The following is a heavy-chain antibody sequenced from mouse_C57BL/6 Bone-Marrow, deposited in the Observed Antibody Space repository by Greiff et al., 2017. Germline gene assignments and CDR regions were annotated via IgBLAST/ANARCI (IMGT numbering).Heavy chain of an antibody. Sequence: QVTLKESGPGLLQPSQTLSLTCSFSGFSLSTFGMGVGWIRQPSGKGLEWLAHIWWDDDKYYNPALKSRLTISKDTSKNQVFLKIAKVDTADTATYYCARLDSNYVSWFAYWGQGTLVTVSA. CDR2: IWWDDDK. V-gene: IGHV8-8*01. D-gene: IGHD2-5*01. J-gene: IGHJ3*01. CDR1: GFSLSTFGMG. CDR3: ARLDSNYVSWFAY.